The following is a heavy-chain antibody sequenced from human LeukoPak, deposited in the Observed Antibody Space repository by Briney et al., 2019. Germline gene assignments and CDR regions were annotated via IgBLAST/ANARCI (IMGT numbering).Heavy chain of an antibody. J-gene: IGHJ6*03. D-gene: IGHD1-20*01. CDR2: INPNSGGT. Sequence: GASVKVSCKASGYTFTGYYMHWVRQAPGQGLEWMGWINPNSGGTNYAQKFQGRVTMTRDTFISTAYMELSRLRSDDTAVYYCARFITGAPYYYYMDVWGKGTTVTVSS. CDR1: GYTFTGYY. V-gene: IGHV1-2*02. CDR3: ARFITGAPYYYYMDV.